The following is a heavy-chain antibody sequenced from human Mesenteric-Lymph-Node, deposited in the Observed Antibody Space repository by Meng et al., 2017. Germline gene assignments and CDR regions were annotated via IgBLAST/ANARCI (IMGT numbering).Heavy chain of an antibody. CDR1: GYTFTSYG. V-gene: IGHV1-18*01. J-gene: IGHJ3*02. Sequence: ASVKVSCKASGYTFTSYGISWVRQAPGQGLEWMGWISAYNGNTNYAQKLQGRVTMTTDTSTSTAYMELRSLRSEDTAVYYCARFFPDDYTPVQGNAFDIWGQGTMVTVSS. CDR3: ARFFPDDYTPVQGNAFDI. CDR2: ISAYNGNT. D-gene: IGHD4-11*01.